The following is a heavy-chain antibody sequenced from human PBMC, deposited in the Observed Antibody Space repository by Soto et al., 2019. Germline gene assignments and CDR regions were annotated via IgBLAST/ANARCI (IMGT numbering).Heavy chain of an antibody. CDR1: GFTFSSYW. Sequence: EVQLVESGGGLVQPGGSLRLSCAASGFTFSSYWMHWVRQAPGKGLVWVSHINTDGSSTNYADSVKGRFAISRDTATNTLYLQINSLRAEDTAAYYSAQDSGHDSDALDMWGQGTMVTVS. CDR3: AQDSGHDSDALDM. CDR2: INTDGSST. D-gene: IGHD5-12*01. J-gene: IGHJ3*02. V-gene: IGHV3-74*01.